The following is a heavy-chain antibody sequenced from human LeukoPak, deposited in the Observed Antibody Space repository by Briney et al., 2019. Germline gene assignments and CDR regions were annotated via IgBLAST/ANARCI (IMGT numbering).Heavy chain of an antibody. J-gene: IGHJ3*02. D-gene: IGHD1-1*01. CDR1: GDAISRDY. CDR3: ARDRRNSDAFDI. V-gene: IGHV4-59*01. Sequence: PSETLSLTCTVSGDAISRDYWSWIRQPPGKGLEWIGYIYYSGSTNYNPSLKSRVTISLDTSKNQFSLKLSSVTAADTAVYYCARDRRNSDAFDIWGQGTMVTVSP. CDR2: IYYSGST.